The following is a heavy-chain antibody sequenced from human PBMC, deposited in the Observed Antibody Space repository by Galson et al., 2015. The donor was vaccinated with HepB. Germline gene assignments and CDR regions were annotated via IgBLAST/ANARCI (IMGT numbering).Heavy chain of an antibody. J-gene: IGHJ6*02. CDR2: ISSRGGGT. D-gene: IGHD3-10*01. Sequence: SLRLSCAAYGFIFNSYAMHWVRQAPGKGLEWVPGISSRGGGTYYADSVKGRFTISRDNSKDTLYLQMNSLRGEDTAKYYCAKGYLPGLYYSMDVWGQGTTVTVSS. CDR1: GFIFNSYA. V-gene: IGHV3-23*01. CDR3: AKGYLPGLYYSMDV.